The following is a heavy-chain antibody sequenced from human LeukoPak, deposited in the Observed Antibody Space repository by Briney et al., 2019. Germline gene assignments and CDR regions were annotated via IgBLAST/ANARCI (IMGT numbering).Heavy chain of an antibody. D-gene: IGHD6-19*01. CDR1: GFTFSSYW. CDR2: IKQDGSEK. CDR3: ARDSIAVAGTGPGPRYYYYYMDV. J-gene: IGHJ6*03. Sequence: PGGSLRLACAASGFTFSSYWMSWVRQAPGKGLEWVANIKQDGSEKYYVDSVKGRFTISRDNAKNSLYLQMNSLRAEDTAVYYCARDSIAVAGTGPGPRYYYYYMDVWGKGTTVTISS. V-gene: IGHV3-7*01.